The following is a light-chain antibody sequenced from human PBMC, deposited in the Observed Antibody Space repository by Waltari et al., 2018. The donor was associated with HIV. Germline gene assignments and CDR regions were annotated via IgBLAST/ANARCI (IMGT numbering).Light chain of an antibody. CDR2: AAA. Sequence: DIQMTQSPSSLPASVGDRVTIPCRASQGISRSLNWYQQKPGQAPKLLIYAAASLHGGVPSRFTASGSWTDFTLIMSSLQPEDSATYYCQQTYNTPHTFGQGTKLEIK. CDR1: QGISRS. J-gene: IGKJ2*01. CDR3: QQTYNTPHT. V-gene: IGKV1-39*01.